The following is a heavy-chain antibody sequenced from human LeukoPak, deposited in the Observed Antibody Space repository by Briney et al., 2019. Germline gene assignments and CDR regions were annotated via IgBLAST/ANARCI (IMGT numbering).Heavy chain of an antibody. Sequence: GGSLRLSCAASGFTFSSYAMHWVRQAPGKGLEWVAVISYDGSNKYYADSVKGRFTISRDNSKNTLYLQMNGLRAEDTAVYYCARAGLAYCGGDCYSEYFQHWGQGTLVTVSS. D-gene: IGHD2-21*02. V-gene: IGHV3-30*04. CDR2: ISYDGSNK. J-gene: IGHJ1*01. CDR1: GFTFSSYA. CDR3: ARAGLAYCGGDCYSEYFQH.